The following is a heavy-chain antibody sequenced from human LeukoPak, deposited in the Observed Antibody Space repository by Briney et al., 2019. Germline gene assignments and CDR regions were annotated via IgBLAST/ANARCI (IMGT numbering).Heavy chain of an antibody. V-gene: IGHV4-34*01. D-gene: IGHD1-26*01. CDR1: GGSFSDYY. J-gene: IGHJ3*02. CDR2: INHSGST. Sequence: SETLSLTCAIYGGSFSDYYWSWIRQPPGKGLEWIGEINHSGSTNYNPSLKSRVTISGDTSKHHFSLELRSVTAADTAVYYCAISGNYSSRDAFDIWGQGTMVTVSS. CDR3: AISGNYSSRDAFDI.